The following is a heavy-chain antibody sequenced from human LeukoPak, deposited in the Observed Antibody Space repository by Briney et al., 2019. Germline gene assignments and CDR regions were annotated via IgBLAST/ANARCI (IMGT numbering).Heavy chain of an antibody. V-gene: IGHV1-46*01. CDR2: VNPSGGGT. Sequence: ASVKVSCKASGYIFSNYYMHWVRQAPGQGLEWMGIVNPSGGGTSNAQKFQGRVTMTRDTSTSTVYMELSRLRPEDTAVYYCAREIGPRQLHLWGSAFDSWGQGTLVTVSS. CDR1: GYIFSNYY. CDR3: AREIGPRQLHLWGSAFDS. J-gene: IGHJ4*02. D-gene: IGHD5-18*01.